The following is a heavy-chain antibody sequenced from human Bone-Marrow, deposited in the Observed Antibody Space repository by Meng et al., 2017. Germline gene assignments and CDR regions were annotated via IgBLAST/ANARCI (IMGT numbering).Heavy chain of an antibody. V-gene: IGHV3-23*05. Sequence: GESLKISCAASGFSFNNYAMSWVRQAPGKGLEWVSGIDRSEYSTFYADSVRGRFTISRDNSKNTLYLQMNSLRADDTAVYYCVRGVLGSGNLLEYYQYWGQGTLVTVSS. J-gene: IGHJ1*01. D-gene: IGHD3-10*01. CDR1: GFSFNNYA. CDR3: VRGVLGSGNLLEYYQY. CDR2: IDRSEYST.